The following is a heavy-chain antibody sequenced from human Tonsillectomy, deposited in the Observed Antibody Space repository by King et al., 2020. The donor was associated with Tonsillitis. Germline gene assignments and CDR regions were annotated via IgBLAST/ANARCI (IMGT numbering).Heavy chain of an antibody. CDR2: IFPGDSDT. CDR1: GYTFSNYW. D-gene: IGHD1-26*01. J-gene: IGHJ5*02. V-gene: IGHV5-51*01. CDR3: ARLPIVEAPVNWFDP. Sequence: EVQLVESGAAVKKPGESLKISCKGSGYTFSNYWIAWVRQMPGKGLEWMGIIFPGDSDTRYSPSFQGQVTISADKSISTAYLQWSSLKASDSAMYYCARLPIVEAPVNWFDPWGQGTLVTVSS.